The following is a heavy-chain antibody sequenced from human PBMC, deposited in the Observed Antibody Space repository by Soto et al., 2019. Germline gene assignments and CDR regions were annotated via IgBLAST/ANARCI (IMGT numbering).Heavy chain of an antibody. CDR2: IGYEGSNK. D-gene: IGHD3-16*01. V-gene: IGHV3-33*01. Sequence: QVQLVESGGGVVQPGRSLRLSCAASGFTFSLYGMHWVRQAPGKGLEWVAVIGYEGSNKFYADSVKGRFTISRDNSKNTLYLQMNSLRAADTAVYYCARGLRGISFYGMDVWGQGTTVSVSS. CDR3: ARGLRGISFYGMDV. CDR1: GFTFSLYG. J-gene: IGHJ6*02.